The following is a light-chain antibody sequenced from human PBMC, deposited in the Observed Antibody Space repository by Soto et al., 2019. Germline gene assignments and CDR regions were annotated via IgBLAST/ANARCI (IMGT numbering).Light chain of an antibody. J-gene: IGKJ2*01. CDR2: LGS. CDR3: MQALQTPYT. Sequence: EIVMTQSPPSLTVTPGEPASISCRSSQRLLHSNGNNFLDWYLQKPGQSPQLLIYLGSNRASGVPARVSGSGAGTDFTLKISRVEAEDVGVYYCMQALQTPYTFGQGTKLEIK. V-gene: IGKV2-28*01. CDR1: QRLLHSNGNNF.